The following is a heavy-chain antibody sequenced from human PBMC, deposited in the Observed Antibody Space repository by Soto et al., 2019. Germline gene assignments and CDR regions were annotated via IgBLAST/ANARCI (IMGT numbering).Heavy chain of an antibody. CDR2: INPSGGST. V-gene: IGHV1-46*01. J-gene: IGHJ4*02. Sequence: VKVSCKASGYTFTSYYMHWVRQAPGQGLEWMGIINPSGGSTSYAQKFQGRVTMTRDTSTSTVYMELSSLRSEDTAVYYCARNSRFGELLEYYFDYWGQGTLVTVSS. CDR1: GYTFTSYY. CDR3: ARNSRFGELLEYYFDY. D-gene: IGHD3-10*01.